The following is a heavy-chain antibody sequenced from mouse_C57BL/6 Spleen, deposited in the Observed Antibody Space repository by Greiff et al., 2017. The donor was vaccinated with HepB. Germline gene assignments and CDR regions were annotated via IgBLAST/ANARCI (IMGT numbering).Heavy chain of an antibody. Sequence: VQLQQPGTELVKPGASVKLSCKASGYTFTSYWLHWVKQRPGQGLEWIGNINPSNGGTNYNEKFKSKATLTVDKSSSTAYMQLSSLTSEDSAVYYCARSHYSNFPWFAYWGQGTLVTVSA. V-gene: IGHV1-53*01. J-gene: IGHJ3*01. CDR2: INPSNGGT. CDR1: GYTFTSYW. CDR3: ARSHYSNFPWFAY. D-gene: IGHD2-5*01.